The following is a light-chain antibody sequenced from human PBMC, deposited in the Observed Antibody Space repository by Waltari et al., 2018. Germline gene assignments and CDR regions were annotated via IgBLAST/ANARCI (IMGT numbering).Light chain of an antibody. J-gene: IGLJ2*01. Sequence: YVLTQPPSVPVAPGQTARPPCGGNSIGSKSVHWYQQKPGQAPILVIYYDTDRPSGIPERFSGSNSGNTATLTISRVEAGDEADYYCQVWDSGSDHPVFGGGTKLTVL. CDR3: QVWDSGSDHPV. CDR2: YDT. CDR1: SIGSKS. V-gene: IGLV3-21*04.